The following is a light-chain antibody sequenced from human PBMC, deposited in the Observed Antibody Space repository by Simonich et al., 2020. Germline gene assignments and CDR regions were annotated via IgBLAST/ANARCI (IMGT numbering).Light chain of an antibody. J-gene: IGLJ1*01. CDR1: SSDVGGYNY. CDR2: EVS. V-gene: IGLV2-8*01. CDR3: SSYAGSNNYV. Sequence: QSALTQPPSASGSPGQSVTISCTETSSDVGGYNYVSWYQQHPGKAPKLMIYEVSKRPSRVPDRFSGSKSGNTASLTVSGLQAEDEADYYCSSYAGSNNYVFGTGTKVTVL.